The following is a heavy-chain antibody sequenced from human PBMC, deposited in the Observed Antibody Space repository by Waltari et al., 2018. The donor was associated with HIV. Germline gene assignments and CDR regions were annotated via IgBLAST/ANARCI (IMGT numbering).Heavy chain of an antibody. CDR2: MFHSGST. V-gene: IGHV4-38-2*02. CDR3: ARAQENSGGLAFQL. CDR1: VYAIRSGFY. J-gene: IGHJ1*01. D-gene: IGHD5-12*01. Sequence: QVKLQESGPGLVRPSETLSVNCTVPVYAIRSGFYLAWVRRHRGKGLEWIGSMFHSGSTYYNPSLKSRVTMSIDVTKNRFSLSLKSVTATDTALYYCARAQENSGGLAFQLWGLGTLVTVSS.